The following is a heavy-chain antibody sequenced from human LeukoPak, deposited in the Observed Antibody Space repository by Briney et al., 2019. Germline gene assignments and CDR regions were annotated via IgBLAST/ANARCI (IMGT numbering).Heavy chain of an antibody. CDR2: IYPGDSDT. J-gene: IGHJ5*01. D-gene: IGHD4-17*01. CDR3: ARLLPFYGDPNWFDS. V-gene: IGHV5-51*01. Sequence: GESLKISCKGSGYSFTSYRIGWVRQMPGKGLEWMGIIYPGDSDTRYSPSFQGQVTISADKSISTAYLQWSSLKASDTAMYYCARLLPFYGDPNWFDSWGQGTLVTVSS. CDR1: GYSFTSYR.